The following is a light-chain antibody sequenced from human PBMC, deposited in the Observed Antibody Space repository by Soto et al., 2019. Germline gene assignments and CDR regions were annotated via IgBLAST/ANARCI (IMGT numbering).Light chain of an antibody. J-gene: IGKJ2*02. V-gene: IGKV1-39*01. Sequence: QMTQSPSSLSASVGDRVTITCRASQIIHNYLNWYQQKPGKAPKLLISAASRLQSGVPSRFSGSGSGTDFTLPNSGLHPETFASYYCQPSYSTPRTFGQATKLQI. CDR3: QPSYSTPRT. CDR2: AAS. CDR1: QIIHNY.